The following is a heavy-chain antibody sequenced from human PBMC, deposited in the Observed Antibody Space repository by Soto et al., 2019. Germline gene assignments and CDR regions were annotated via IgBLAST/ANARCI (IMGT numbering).Heavy chain of an antibody. CDR2: INHSGST. CDR3: ARSARGWFVGGY. D-gene: IGHD6-19*01. Sequence: SETLSLTCAVYGGSFSGYYWSWIRQPPGKGLEWIGEINHSGSTNYNPSLKSRVTISVDTSKNQFSLKLSSVTAADTAVYYCARSARGWFVGGYWGQGTLVTVSS. CDR1: GGSFSGYY. V-gene: IGHV4-34*01. J-gene: IGHJ4*02.